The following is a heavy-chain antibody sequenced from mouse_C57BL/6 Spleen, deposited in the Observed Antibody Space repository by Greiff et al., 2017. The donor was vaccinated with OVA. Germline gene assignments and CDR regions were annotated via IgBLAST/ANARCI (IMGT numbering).Heavy chain of an antibody. J-gene: IGHJ4*01. CDR1: GFSFNTYA. D-gene: IGHD3-3*01. CDR2: IRSKSNNYET. V-gene: IGHV10-1*01. Sequence: EVKLMESGGGLVQPKGSLKLSCAASGFSFNTYAMHWVRQAPGKGLEWVARIRSKSNNYETYYADSVKDRFTISREDTESMLYLQMNNLKTDDTAMYYCVGHEGDVDAMDYWGQGTSVTVSS. CDR3: VGHEGDVDAMDY.